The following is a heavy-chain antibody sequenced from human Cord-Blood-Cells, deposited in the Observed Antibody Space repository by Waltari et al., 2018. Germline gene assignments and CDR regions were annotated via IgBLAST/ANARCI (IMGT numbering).Heavy chain of an antibody. J-gene: IGHJ4*02. CDR2: IYYSWST. CDR1: GGSISSSSYY. Sequence: QLQLQESGPGLVKPSETLSLTCTVSGGSISSSSYYWGWIHQPPGKGLEWIGSIYYSWSTYSNPALTSRVTISVDTSKNQFSLKLSSVTAADTAVYYCARPGAYYYDRSGYLYYFDYWGQGTLVTVSS. CDR3: ARPGAYYYDRSGYLYYFDY. V-gene: IGHV4-39*01. D-gene: IGHD3-22*01.